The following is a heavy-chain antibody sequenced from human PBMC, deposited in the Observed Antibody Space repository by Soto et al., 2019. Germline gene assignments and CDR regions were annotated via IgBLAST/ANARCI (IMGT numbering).Heavy chain of an antibody. Sequence: GGSLRLSCTASGFSFGNDWMGWVRQAPGKGLEWVANIKEDGSEKFSVDSVRGRFTISRDNAKNSLYLQMSSLRADDTAVYYCARPERNSKYHPLLSWGQGTLVTVSS. CDR1: GFSFGNDW. D-gene: IGHD1-1*01. CDR3: ARPERNSKYHPLLS. CDR2: IKEDGSEK. J-gene: IGHJ4*02. V-gene: IGHV3-7*01.